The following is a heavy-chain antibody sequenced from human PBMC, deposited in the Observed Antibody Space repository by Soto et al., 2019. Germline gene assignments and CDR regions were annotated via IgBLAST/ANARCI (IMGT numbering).Heavy chain of an antibody. J-gene: IGHJ6*02. Sequence: QVQLVQSGAEVKKPGSSVKVSCKASGGTFSSSTISWVRQAPGQALDWMGRIIPILGIANYAQKFQGRVTITTDKSTSTAYMELSSLRSEDTAVYYCARDRDYESIGNDYYYGMDVWVQGTTVTVS. CDR3: ARDRDYESIGNDYYYGMDV. V-gene: IGHV1-69*08. D-gene: IGHD3-22*01. CDR1: GGTFSSST. CDR2: IIPILGIA.